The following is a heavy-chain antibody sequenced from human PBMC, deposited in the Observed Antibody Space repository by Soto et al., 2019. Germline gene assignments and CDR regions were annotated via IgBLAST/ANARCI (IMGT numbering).Heavy chain of an antibody. CDR3: ARNSGSYYFES. CDR2: INTGNGDT. CDR1: GYTFTNYA. J-gene: IGHJ4*02. Sequence: QVQLVQSGAEVKKPGASVKVSCKASGYTFTNYAVHWVRQAPGQSLEWMGWINTGNGDTKYSQKFQGRVTITRDTSASTAYMELNSLRFEDTAVYYCARNSGSYYFESWGQGTLVTVSS. D-gene: IGHD1-26*01. V-gene: IGHV1-3*04.